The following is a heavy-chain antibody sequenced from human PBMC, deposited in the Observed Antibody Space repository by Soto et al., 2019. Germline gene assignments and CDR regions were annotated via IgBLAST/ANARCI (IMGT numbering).Heavy chain of an antibody. D-gene: IGHD4-17*01. CDR2: IGTAGDT. J-gene: IGHJ3*02. V-gene: IGHV3-13*01. Sequence: EVQLVESGGGLVQPGGSLRLSCAASGFTFSSYDMHWVRQATGKGLEWVSAIGTAGDTYYPGSVKGRFTISRENAKNSLYLQMNSLRAGDTAVYYCARSRPNDYGDQLDAFDIWGQGTMVTVSS. CDR1: GFTFSSYD. CDR3: ARSRPNDYGDQLDAFDI.